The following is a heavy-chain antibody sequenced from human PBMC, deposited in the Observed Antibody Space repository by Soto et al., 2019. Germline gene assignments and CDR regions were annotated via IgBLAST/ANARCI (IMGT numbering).Heavy chain of an antibody. V-gene: IGHV1-18*04. J-gene: IGHJ5*01. CDR1: GYAFSSNS. Sequence: ASVKVSCKASGYAFSSNSMHWVRQAPGRGLEWMGWINPFNGDTSYAQKFQGRVTMTTDTYTSTVFMELRSLRFDDTAVYYCAIVRVVVRATIDSWG. D-gene: IGHD1-26*01. CDR2: INPFNGDT. CDR3: AIVRVVVRATIDS.